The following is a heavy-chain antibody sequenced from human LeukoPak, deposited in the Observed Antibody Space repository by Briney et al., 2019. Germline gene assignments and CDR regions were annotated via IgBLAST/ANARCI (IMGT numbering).Heavy chain of an antibody. Sequence: GGSLRLSCAASGFTFSSYAMSWVRQAPGKGLEWVSAISGSGGSTYYADSVKGRFTISRDNAKNSLYLQMNSLRAEDTAVYYCARDWGETFDIWGQGTMVTVSS. CDR1: GFTFSSYA. D-gene: IGHD3-10*01. CDR2: ISGSGGST. CDR3: ARDWGETFDI. J-gene: IGHJ3*02. V-gene: IGHV3-23*01.